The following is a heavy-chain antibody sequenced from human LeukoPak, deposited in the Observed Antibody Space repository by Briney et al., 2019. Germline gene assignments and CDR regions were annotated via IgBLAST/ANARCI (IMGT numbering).Heavy chain of an antibody. Sequence: SETLSLTCTVSGGSISSGSYYWSWIRQPAGKGLEWIGRIYTSGSTNYNPSLKSRVTISVDTSKNQFSLKLSSVTAADTAVYYCARELVRYRLHGHEMEYYYYYMDVWGKGTTVTVSS. CDR1: GGSISSGSYY. V-gene: IGHV4-61*02. CDR3: ARELVRYRLHGHEMEYYYYYMDV. CDR2: IYTSGST. J-gene: IGHJ6*03. D-gene: IGHD1-1*01.